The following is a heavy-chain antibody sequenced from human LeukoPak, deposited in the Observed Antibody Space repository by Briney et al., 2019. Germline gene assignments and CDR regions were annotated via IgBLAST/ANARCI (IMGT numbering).Heavy chain of an antibody. Sequence: GGSLRLSCAASGFTFDDYAMHWVRQAPGKGLEWVSGISWSSGSIGYADSVKGRFTISRDNAKNSLYLQMNSLRAEDMALYYCAKGRGITIFGVVIHWGQGTLVTVSS. V-gene: IGHV3-9*03. CDR3: AKGRGITIFGVVIH. D-gene: IGHD3-3*01. CDR1: GFTFDDYA. J-gene: IGHJ4*02. CDR2: ISWSSGSI.